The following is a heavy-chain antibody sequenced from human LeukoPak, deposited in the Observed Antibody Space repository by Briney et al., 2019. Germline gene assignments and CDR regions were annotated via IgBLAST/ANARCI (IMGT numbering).Heavy chain of an antibody. CDR2: IYHSGST. Sequence: SETLSLTCTVSGYSISSGYYWGWIRPPPGKGLEWIGSIYHSGSTYYNPSLKSRVTISVDTSKNQFSLKLSSVTAADTAVYYCARRGDSGAYYYGMDVWGQGTTVTVSS. V-gene: IGHV4-38-2*02. J-gene: IGHJ6*02. CDR3: ARRGDSGAYYYGMDV. D-gene: IGHD3-10*01. CDR1: GYSISSGYY.